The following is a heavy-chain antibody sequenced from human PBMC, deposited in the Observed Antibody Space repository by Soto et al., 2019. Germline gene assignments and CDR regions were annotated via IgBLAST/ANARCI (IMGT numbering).Heavy chain of an antibody. D-gene: IGHD3-22*01. CDR2: IDPSDSYI. CDR1: GYNFTNYW. V-gene: IGHV5-10-1*01. CDR3: VRRVSYYYESSGFSDDY. Sequence: GESLKISCKGSGYNFTNYWISWVRQMPGKGLEWMGRIDPSDSYINYNPSFQGHVTISADKSINTAFLQWWSLRASDTAMYYCVRRVSYYYESSGFSDDYWGQGTLVTVSS. J-gene: IGHJ4*02.